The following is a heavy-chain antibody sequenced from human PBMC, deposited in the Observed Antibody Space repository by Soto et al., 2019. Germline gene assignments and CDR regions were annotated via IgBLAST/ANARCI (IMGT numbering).Heavy chain of an antibody. CDR1: GGTFSSYT. Sequence: SVKVSCKASGGTFSSYTISWVRQAPGQGLEWMGRIIPILGIANYAQKFQGRVTITADKSTSTAYMELSSLRPEDTAVYYCARDKGPTYYDILTGYGPPLGYYGMDVWGQGTTVTVSS. D-gene: IGHD3-9*01. J-gene: IGHJ6*02. V-gene: IGHV1-69*04. CDR3: ARDKGPTYYDILTGYGPPLGYYGMDV. CDR2: IIPILGIA.